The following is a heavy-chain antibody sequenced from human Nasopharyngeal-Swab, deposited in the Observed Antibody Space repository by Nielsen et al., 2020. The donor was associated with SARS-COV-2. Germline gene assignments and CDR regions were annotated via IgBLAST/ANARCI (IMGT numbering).Heavy chain of an antibody. V-gene: IGHV4-30-4*02. CDR1: GGSISSGDYY. J-gene: IGHJ4*02. CDR3: ARFWYGSGSYYPHFDY. Sequence: SETLSLTCTVSGGSISSGDYYWSWIRQPPGKGLEWIGYIYYSGSTYYNPSLKSRVTISVDTSKNQFSLKLSSVTAADTAVYYCARFWYGSGSYYPHFDYWGQGTLVTVSS. CDR2: IYYSGST. D-gene: IGHD3-10*01.